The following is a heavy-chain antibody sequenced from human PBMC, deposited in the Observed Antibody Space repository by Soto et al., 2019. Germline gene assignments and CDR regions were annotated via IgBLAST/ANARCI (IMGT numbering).Heavy chain of an antibody. D-gene: IGHD6-13*01. CDR3: ARSGYSSSWPHGNWFDP. Sequence: LSLTCTVSGGSISSGDYYWSWIRQPPGKGLEWIGYIYYSGSTYYNPSLKSRVTISVDTSKNQFSLKLSSVTAADTAVYYCARSGYSSSWPHGNWFDPWGQGTLVTVSS. CDR2: IYYSGST. V-gene: IGHV4-30-4*01. CDR1: GGSISSGDYY. J-gene: IGHJ5*02.